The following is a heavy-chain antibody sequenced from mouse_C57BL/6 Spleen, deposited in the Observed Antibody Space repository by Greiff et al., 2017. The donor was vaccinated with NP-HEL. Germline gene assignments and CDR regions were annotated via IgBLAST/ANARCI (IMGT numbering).Heavy chain of an antibody. D-gene: IGHD1-1*01. Sequence: VQLQQSVAELVRPGASVKLSCTASGFNIKNSYMHWVKQRPEPGLEWIGRIDPANGNTKYAPKFQGKATITDYTSSNTAYLQLSSLTSEDTAIYYCASTTVVAVGFAYWGQGTLVTVSA. V-gene: IGHV14-3*01. J-gene: IGHJ3*01. CDR3: ASTTVVAVGFAY. CDR2: IDPANGNT. CDR1: GFNIKNSY.